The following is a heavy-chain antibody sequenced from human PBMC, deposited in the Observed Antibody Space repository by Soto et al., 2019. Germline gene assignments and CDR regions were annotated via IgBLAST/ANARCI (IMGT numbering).Heavy chain of an antibody. J-gene: IGHJ5*02. CDR2: IYYSGST. V-gene: IGHV4-59*01. CDR1: GGSISSYY. D-gene: IGHD3-9*01. CDR3: ARVLTRFGGPSFDP. Sequence: SETLSLTCTVSGGSISSYYWSWIRQPPGKGLEWIGYIYYSGSTNYNPSLKSRVTISVDTSKNQFSLKLSSVTAADTAVYYCARVLTRFGGPSFDPWGQGTLVTVSS.